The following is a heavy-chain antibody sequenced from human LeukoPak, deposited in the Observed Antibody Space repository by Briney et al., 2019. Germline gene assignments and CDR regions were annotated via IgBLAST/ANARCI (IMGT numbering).Heavy chain of an antibody. V-gene: IGHV3-48*03. CDR2: ISSSGSTI. J-gene: IGHJ6*03. CDR3: AKGSKLVLFTRDHYMAV. CDR1: GFTFSSYE. D-gene: IGHD3-22*01. Sequence: GGSLRLSCAASGFTFSSYEMNWVRQAPGKGLEWVSYISSSGSTIYYADSVKGRFTISRDNAKNSLYLQMNSLRAGDTAVYYCAKGSKLVLFTRDHYMAVWGKGTTVTISS.